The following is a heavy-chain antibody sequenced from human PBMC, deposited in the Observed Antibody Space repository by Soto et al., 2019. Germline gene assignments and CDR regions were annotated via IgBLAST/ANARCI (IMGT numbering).Heavy chain of an antibody. V-gene: IGHV2-5*02. J-gene: IGHJ4*02. CDR1: GFSLTTDRVG. Sequence: QITLKESGPTLVKPTQTLTLICTFSGFSLTTDRVGVGWIRQPPGEALEWLAVIYWDDSKTYRPSLESRLTHTKDTSKNQVALTMTNMNSPHTATYYCAHAYGGRSLYWGQGTLVTVSS. D-gene: IGHD1-26*01. CDR2: IYWDDSK. CDR3: AHAYGGRSLY.